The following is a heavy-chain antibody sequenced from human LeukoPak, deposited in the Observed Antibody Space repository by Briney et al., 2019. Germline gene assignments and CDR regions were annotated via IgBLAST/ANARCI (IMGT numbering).Heavy chain of an antibody. V-gene: IGHV4-34*01. CDR1: GGSFSGYY. CDR2: INHSGGT. J-gene: IGHJ4*02. D-gene: IGHD2-2*01. Sequence: SETLSLTCAVYGGSFSGYYWSWIRQPPGKGLEWIGEINHSGGTNYNPSLKSRVTISVDTSKNQFSLKLSSVTAADTAVYYCARGRRSYGVPAATFDYWGQGTLVTVSS. CDR3: ARGRRSYGVPAATFDY.